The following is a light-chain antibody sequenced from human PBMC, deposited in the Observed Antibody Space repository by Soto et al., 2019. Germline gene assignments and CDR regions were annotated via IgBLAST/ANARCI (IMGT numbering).Light chain of an antibody. J-gene: IGLJ3*02. CDR1: SSDVGGSKY. CDR3: GSYTIFNTMV. Sequence: QSALTQPASVSGSPGQSITISCPGTSSDVGGSKYVSWYQQPPGKAPRIIIYDVSDRPSGVSYRFSGSKSGNTASLTISGLQAEDEADYYCGSYTIFNTMVFGGGTKLTVL. CDR2: DVS. V-gene: IGLV2-14*01.